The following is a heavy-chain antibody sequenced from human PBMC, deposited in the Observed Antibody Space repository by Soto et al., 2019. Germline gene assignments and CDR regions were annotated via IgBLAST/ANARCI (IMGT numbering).Heavy chain of an antibody. V-gene: IGHV1-18*03. J-gene: IGHJ6*02. D-gene: IGHD3-10*01. CDR3: ASNYLYYYGSGNTNYYGMDV. CDR2: ISAYTGNT. CDR1: GYTFTSYG. Sequence: QVQLVQSGAEVKKPGASVKVSCKASGYTFTSYGISWVRQAPGQGLEWMGWISAYTGNTNYAQKLQGRVTMTTDTSTSTSYMELRSLRSDYLAVYYCASNYLYYYGSGNTNYYGMDVWGQGTTVTVSS.